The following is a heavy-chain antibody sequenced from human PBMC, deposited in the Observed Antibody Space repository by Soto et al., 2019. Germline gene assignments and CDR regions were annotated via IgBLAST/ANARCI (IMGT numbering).Heavy chain of an antibody. CDR3: ARGRYSSGWYSRAFDI. J-gene: IGHJ3*02. D-gene: IGHD6-19*01. CDR2: INHSGST. V-gene: IGHV4-34*01. CDR1: GGSFSGYY. Sequence: QVQLQQWGAGLLKPSETLSLTCAVYGGSFSGYYWSWIRQPPGKGLEWIGEINHSGSTNYNPSLKSRVTISVDTSKNQFSLKLSSATAADTAVYYCARGRYSSGWYSRAFDIWGQGTMVTVSS.